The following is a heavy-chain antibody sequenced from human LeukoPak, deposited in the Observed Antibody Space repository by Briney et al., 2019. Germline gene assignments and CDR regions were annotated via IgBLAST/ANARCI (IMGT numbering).Heavy chain of an antibody. D-gene: IGHD5-12*01. CDR1: GFTVSNNY. Sequence: GSLRLSCAASGFTVSNNYMGWVRQAPGKGLEWVSGIYSGGTTYYADSVKGRVTISRDNSKNTVYLQMNSLRAEDTAVYYCARDQSSGYDPGLSFDYWGQGTLVTVSS. V-gene: IGHV3-53*01. J-gene: IGHJ4*02. CDR2: IYSGGTT. CDR3: ARDQSSGYDPGLSFDY.